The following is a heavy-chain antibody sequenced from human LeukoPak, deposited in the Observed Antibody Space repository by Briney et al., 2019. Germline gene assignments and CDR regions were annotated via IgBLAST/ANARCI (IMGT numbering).Heavy chain of an antibody. V-gene: IGHV3-74*01. CDR1: GFTFSTYW. J-gene: IGHJ4*02. CDR2: IKSDGSST. CDR3: ARYYYDSSRGAY. D-gene: IGHD3-22*01. Sequence: PGGSLRLSCAASGFTFSTYWMHWVRPAPGKGLVWVSRIKSDGSSTSYADSVKGRFTISRDNARNTLFLQMNSLRAEDTAVYYCARYYYDSSRGAYWGQGTLVTVSS.